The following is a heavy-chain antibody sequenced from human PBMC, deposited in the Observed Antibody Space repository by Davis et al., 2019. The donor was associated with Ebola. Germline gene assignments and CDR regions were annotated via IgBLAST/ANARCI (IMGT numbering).Heavy chain of an antibody. V-gene: IGHV1-69*10. CDR2: IIPILGIA. D-gene: IGHD6-6*01. CDR1: GCTFSSYA. J-gene: IGHJ2*01. Sequence: SSVKVSRQASGCTFSSYAIRWVRQAPGQGLEWMGGIIPILGIANYAQKFQGRVTITADESTSTADMELSSLRSEDTAVYYCASGLVRGESYWYFDLWGRGTLVTVSS. CDR3: ASGLVRGESYWYFDL.